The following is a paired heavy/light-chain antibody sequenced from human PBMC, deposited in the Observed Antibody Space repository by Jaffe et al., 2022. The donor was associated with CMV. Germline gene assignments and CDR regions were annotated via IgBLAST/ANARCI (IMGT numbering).Heavy chain of an antibody. Sequence: QVQLQQWGAGLLNPSETLSLTCAVYGGSFSDYYWSWIRQSPRKGLEWIGEINHSERTNYNPSLKSRVTISLDTSKNQFSLKLTSVTAADTAIYYCARGIARYGFGSPFDYWGQGNLVTVSS. D-gene: IGHD5-18*01. CDR1: GGSFSDYY. CDR2: INHSERT. J-gene: IGHJ4*02. V-gene: IGHV4-34*02. CDR3: ARGIARYGFGSPFDY.
Light chain of an antibody. CDR1: SSNIGINT. CDR3: ATWDDSLNGRV. V-gene: IGLV1-44*01. Sequence: QSVVTQPPSASGTPGQWVTISCSGSSSNIGINTVNWYQQLPGTAPKLLVYSNDQRASGVPDRFSGSKSDTSASLAISGLQSEDEADYYCATWDDSLNGRVFGGGTKLTVL. J-gene: IGLJ3*02. CDR2: SND.